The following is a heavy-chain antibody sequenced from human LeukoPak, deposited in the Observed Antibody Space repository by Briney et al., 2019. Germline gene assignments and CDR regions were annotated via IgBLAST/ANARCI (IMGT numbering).Heavy chain of an antibody. CDR2: IIPIFGTA. CDR3: ARQYCGNTSCYFDY. CDR1: GGTFSSYA. Sequence: ASVKVSCKASGGTFSSYAISWVRQAPGQGLEWMGGIIPIFGTANYAQKFQGRVTITTDESTSTAYMELSSLRSEDTAVYYCARQYCGNTSCYFDYWGQGTLVTVSS. V-gene: IGHV1-69*05. J-gene: IGHJ4*02. D-gene: IGHD2-2*01.